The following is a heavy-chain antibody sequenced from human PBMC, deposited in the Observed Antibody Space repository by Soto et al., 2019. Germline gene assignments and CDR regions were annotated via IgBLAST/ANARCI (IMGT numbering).Heavy chain of an antibody. D-gene: IGHD3-10*01. CDR1: GFTFSTYS. J-gene: IGHJ4*02. CDR3: ARGSGSYYQVDY. V-gene: IGHV3-48*02. CDR2: ITSSSSTI. Sequence: EVQLVESGGGLVQPGGSLRLYCAASGFTFSTYSMNWVRQAPGKGLEWLSYITSSSSTIHYADSVKGRFTISRDNAKNSLYLQMNSLRDEDTALYFCARGSGSYYQVDYWGQGTLVTVSS.